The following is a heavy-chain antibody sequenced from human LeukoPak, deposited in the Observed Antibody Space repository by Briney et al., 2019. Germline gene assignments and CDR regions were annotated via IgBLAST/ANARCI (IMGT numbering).Heavy chain of an antibody. CDR2: SYHSGTT. Sequence: SETLSLTCSVSGYSVSRGYFGAWIRQPPGKGLQWLGSSYHSGTTYYNPSLKNRVTIPMDPSKNQFSLRLTCVTAADTAVYYCARAGGYLYHYYYMDVWGKGTTVTVSS. D-gene: IGHD5-12*01. J-gene: IGHJ6*03. CDR3: ARAGGYLYHYYYMDV. V-gene: IGHV4-38-2*02. CDR1: GYSVSRGYF.